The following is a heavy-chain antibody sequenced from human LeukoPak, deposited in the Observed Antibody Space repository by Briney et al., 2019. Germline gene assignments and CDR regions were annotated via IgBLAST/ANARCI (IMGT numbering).Heavy chain of an antibody. J-gene: IGHJ4*02. CDR3: VRVNYGGNSGYHFDY. CDR2: ISDGGEGT. D-gene: IGHD4-23*01. Sequence: GGSPRLSCAASGFDLWRYAMSWVRQAPGKGLEWVADISDGGEGTHYADSVQGRFRVSRDNSKKTLFLQLGSLRVQDTAIYHCVRVNYGGNSGYHFDYWGQGTLVIVSS. V-gene: IGHV3-23*01. CDR1: GFDLWRYA.